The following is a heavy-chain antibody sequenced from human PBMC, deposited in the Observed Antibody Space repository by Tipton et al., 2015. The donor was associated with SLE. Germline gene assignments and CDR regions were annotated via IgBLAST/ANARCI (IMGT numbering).Heavy chain of an antibody. V-gene: IGHV3-49*03. D-gene: IGHD3-22*01. CDR2: IRSKAYGGTT. Sequence: SLRLSCTASGFTFGDYAMSWFRQAPGKGLEWVGFIRSKAYGGTTEYAASVKGRFTISRDDSKSIAYLQMNGLKTEDTAVYYCTRDQGDSSGYDAFDIWGQGTMVTVSS. CDR3: TRDQGDSSGYDAFDI. CDR1: GFTFGDYA. J-gene: IGHJ3*02.